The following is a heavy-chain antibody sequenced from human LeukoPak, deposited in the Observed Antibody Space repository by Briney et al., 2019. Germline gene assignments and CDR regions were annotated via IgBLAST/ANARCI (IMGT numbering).Heavy chain of an antibody. CDR1: GFTFSSYS. CDR2: ISSSSSYI. Sequence: GGSLRLSCAASGFTFSSYSMNWVRQAPGKGLEWVSSISSSSSYIYYADSVKGRFTISRDNSKNTLYLQMNSLRAEDTAVYYCARGRVVVTAQFRAGIDFWGQGTLVTVSS. D-gene: IGHD2-21*02. V-gene: IGHV3-21*01. CDR3: ARGRVVVTAQFRAGIDF. J-gene: IGHJ4*02.